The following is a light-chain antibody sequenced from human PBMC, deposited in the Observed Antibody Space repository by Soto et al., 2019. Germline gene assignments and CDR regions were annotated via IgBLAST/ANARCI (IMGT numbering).Light chain of an antibody. CDR3: SSYRVYRTLEV. V-gene: IGLV2-14*03. CDR2: DVT. CDR1: NTDIGGYNY. Sequence: QSVLTQPDSVSASLGESITISCTGTNTDIGGYNYVSWYQQHPGKAPKLVIYDVTSRPSGIPNRFSGSKSGFTASLTISGLQAEDDAHYFCSSYRVYRTLEVFGTGTKLTVL. J-gene: IGLJ1*01.